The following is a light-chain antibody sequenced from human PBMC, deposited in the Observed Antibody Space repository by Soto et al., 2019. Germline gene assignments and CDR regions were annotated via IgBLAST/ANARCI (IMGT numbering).Light chain of an antibody. CDR3: QQYNNWPFPSWT. CDR2: GAA. J-gene: IGKJ1*01. CDR1: QSVSSN. Sequence: EIVMTQSPATLSVSPGERATLSCRASQSVSSNLAWHQQKPGPAPRLLIYGAATRATGIPARFSGSGSGTEFTLTISSLMSEDFAVYYCQQYNNWPFPSWTFGQGTKVEIK. V-gene: IGKV3-15*01.